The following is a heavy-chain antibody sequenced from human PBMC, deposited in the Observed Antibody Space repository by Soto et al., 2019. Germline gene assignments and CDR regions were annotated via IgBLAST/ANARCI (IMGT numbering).Heavy chain of an antibody. Sequence: GGSLRLSCAASGFTFSSYAMSWVRQAPGKGLEWVSAISGSGGSTYYADSVKGRFTISRDNSKNTLYLQMNSLRAEDTAVYYCAKDRAHYGSGSLPLTPILHDYWGQGTLVTVSS. D-gene: IGHD3-10*01. CDR1: GFTFSSYA. CDR2: ISGSGGST. V-gene: IGHV3-23*01. J-gene: IGHJ4*02. CDR3: AKDRAHYGSGSLPLTPILHDY.